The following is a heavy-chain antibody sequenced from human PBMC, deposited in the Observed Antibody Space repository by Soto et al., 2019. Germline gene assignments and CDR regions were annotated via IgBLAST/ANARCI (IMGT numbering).Heavy chain of an antibody. CDR3: ARDMYSSDYFVKWFAP. J-gene: IGHJ5*02. CDR1: GFSFSSYA. Sequence: QVRLVESGGGVVQPGRSLRLSCTASGFSFSSYAMYWFRQPPGKGLEWVAVISNDGINKHYADSVKGRVTVSRDNSNHSLDLQLNSLRGEDTAMYYCARDMYSSDYFVKWFAPWGQGTLVTVSS. D-gene: IGHD6-19*01. CDR2: ISNDGINK. V-gene: IGHV3-30-3*01.